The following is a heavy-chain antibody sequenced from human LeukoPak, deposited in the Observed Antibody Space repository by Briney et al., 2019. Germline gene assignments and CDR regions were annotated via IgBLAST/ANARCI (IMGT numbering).Heavy chain of an antibody. CDR1: GYTFTSYY. V-gene: IGHV1-2*02. CDR3: VRDARAGNWFDP. J-gene: IGHJ5*02. Sequence: SVKVSCKASGYTFTSYYIHWVRQAPGQGLEWMGWINPDSGGTNYAQQFQGRVTMTRDTSISTVYMDLSRLRSDDTAMYYCVRDARAGNWFDPWGQGTLVIVSS. CDR2: INPDSGGT.